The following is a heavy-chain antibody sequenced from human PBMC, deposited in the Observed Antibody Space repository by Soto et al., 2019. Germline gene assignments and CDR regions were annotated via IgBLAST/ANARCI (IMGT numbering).Heavy chain of an antibody. V-gene: IGHV4-59*08. Sequence: QVQLQESGPGLVKPSETLSLTCTVSGGSISSYYWCWIRQPPGKGLEWIGYTYYSGSTNYNPTLKSRVTISVDTSKNQYSLKLSSVAAADTAVYYCARRWGRSFDYWGQGTLVTVSS. CDR1: GGSISSYY. CDR3: ARRWGRSFDY. J-gene: IGHJ4*02. D-gene: IGHD2-15*01. CDR2: TYYSGST.